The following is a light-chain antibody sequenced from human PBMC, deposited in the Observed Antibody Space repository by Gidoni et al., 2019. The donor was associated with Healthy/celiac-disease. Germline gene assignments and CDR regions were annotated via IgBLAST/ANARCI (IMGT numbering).Light chain of an antibody. CDR1: QSVSSY. V-gene: IGKV3-11*01. CDR2: DAS. J-gene: IGKJ2*01. Sequence: EIVLTQSPATLSLSPGERATLSCRASQSVSSYLDWYQQKPGQAPRLLIYDASNRATGIPARFSGSWSGTDFTLTISSLEPEDFAVYYCQQRSNWPPVTFGQGTKLEIK. CDR3: QQRSNWPPVT.